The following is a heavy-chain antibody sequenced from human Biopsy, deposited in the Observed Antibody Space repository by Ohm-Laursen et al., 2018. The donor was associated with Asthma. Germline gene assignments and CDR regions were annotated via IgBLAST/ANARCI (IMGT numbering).Heavy chain of an antibody. V-gene: IGHV3-23*01. CDR1: RFTYE. Sequence: GSLRLSCAASRFTYEMHWVRQAPGKGLEWVSGLSHSGGATYYADSVKGRFTISRDNAKNTLYLQMNSLRAEDTAVYYCAKDWKSLYVQYFFEYWGQGTLVTVSS. CDR2: LSHSGGAT. D-gene: IGHD5/OR15-5a*01. CDR3: AKDWKSLYVQYFFEY. J-gene: IGHJ4*02.